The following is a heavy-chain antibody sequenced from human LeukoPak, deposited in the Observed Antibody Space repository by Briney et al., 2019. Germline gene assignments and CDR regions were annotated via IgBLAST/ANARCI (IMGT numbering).Heavy chain of an antibody. V-gene: IGHV4-39*01. Sequence: SETLSLTCTVSGGSISSSSYYWGWIRQPPGKGLEWIGSIYYSGDTYYNPSLKSRVTISVGTSKNQFSLKLSSVTAADTAVYYCARRGPVASSYYFDYWGQGTLVTVSS. J-gene: IGHJ4*02. CDR1: GGSISSSSYY. CDR3: ARRGPVASSYYFDY. D-gene: IGHD2-2*01. CDR2: IYYSGDT.